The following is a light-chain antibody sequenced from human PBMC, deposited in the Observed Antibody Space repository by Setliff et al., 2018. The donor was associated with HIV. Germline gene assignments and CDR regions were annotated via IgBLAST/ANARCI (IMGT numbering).Light chain of an antibody. CDR3: SSYSSISTQI. J-gene: IGLJ1*01. CDR1: SSAIGGYNF. Sequence: QSALTQPASVSGSPGQSITISCTGASSAIGGYNFVSWYRQHPGQAPKLVIYGVNYRPSGVSNRFSGSKSGNTASLTISVLRAEDEMDYYCSSYSSISTQIFGTGTKVTVL. V-gene: IGLV2-14*01. CDR2: GVN.